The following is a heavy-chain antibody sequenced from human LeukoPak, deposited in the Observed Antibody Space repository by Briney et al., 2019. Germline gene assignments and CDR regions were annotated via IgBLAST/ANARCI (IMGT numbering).Heavy chain of an antibody. V-gene: IGHV3-21*01. CDR3: ARDGYGDYGFDY. J-gene: IGHJ4*02. CDR1: GFTVSSNY. Sequence: GGSLRLSCAASGFTVSSNYMSWVRQAPGKGLEWVSSISSSSSYIYYADSVKGRFTISRDNAKNSLYLQMNSLRAEDTAVYYCARDGYGDYGFDYWGQGTLVTVSS. D-gene: IGHD4-17*01. CDR2: ISSSSSYI.